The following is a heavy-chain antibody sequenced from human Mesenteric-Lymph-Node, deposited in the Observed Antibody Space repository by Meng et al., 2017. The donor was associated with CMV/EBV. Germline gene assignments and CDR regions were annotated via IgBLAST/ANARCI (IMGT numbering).Heavy chain of an antibody. Sequence: SGFTFSSYSMHWVRQAPGKGLEWVAVISYDGSNKYYADSVKGRFTISRDNSKNTLYLQMNSLRAEDTGIYYCAKTYSTTWYGNNWFDPWGQGTLVTVSS. CDR3: AKTYSTTWYGNNWFDP. D-gene: IGHD6-13*01. J-gene: IGHJ5*02. CDR1: GFTFSSYS. CDR2: ISYDGSNK. V-gene: IGHV3-30-3*02.